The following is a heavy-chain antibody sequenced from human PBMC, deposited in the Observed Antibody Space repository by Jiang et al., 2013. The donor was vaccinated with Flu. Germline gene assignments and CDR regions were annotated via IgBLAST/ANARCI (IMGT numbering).Heavy chain of an antibody. Sequence: SYGISWVRQAPGQGLEWMGWISAYNGNTNYAQKLQGRVTMTTDTSTSTAYMELRSLRSDDTAVYYCARDLGGYSGYDFIGGAFDIWGQGTMVTVSS. V-gene: IGHV1-18*01. CDR3: ARDLGGYSGYDFIGGAFDI. CDR1: SYG. J-gene: IGHJ3*02. CDR2: ISAYNGNT. D-gene: IGHD5-12*01.